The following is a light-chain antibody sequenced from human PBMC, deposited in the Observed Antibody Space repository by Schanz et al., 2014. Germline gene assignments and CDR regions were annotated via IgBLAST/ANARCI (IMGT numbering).Light chain of an antibody. CDR2: KAS. CDR1: QIISTW. Sequence: DIQMTQSPSTLSAFVGDTVTITCRASQIISTWLAWYQQKPGKAPKLLIYKASSLESGVPSRFSGSGSGTEFTLTISSLQPDDFATYYCQQYNSYSTFGQGTRVEVK. V-gene: IGKV1-5*03. J-gene: IGKJ1*01. CDR3: QQYNSYST.